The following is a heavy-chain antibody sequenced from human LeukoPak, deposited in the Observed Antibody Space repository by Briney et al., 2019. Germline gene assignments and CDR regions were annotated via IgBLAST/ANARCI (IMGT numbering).Heavy chain of an antibody. CDR2: ITSSSRYI. CDR3: ARRGGGYYAWAFDI. D-gene: IGHD3-22*01. V-gene: IGHV3-21*04. Sequence: GGSLRLSCAVSGFTFSSYNMNWVRQAPGKGLEWVSSITSSSRYIYYADSVKGRFTISRDNAKSSLYLQMNSLRAENTAVYYCARRGGGYYAWAFDIWGQGTMVTVSS. J-gene: IGHJ3*02. CDR1: GFTFSSYN.